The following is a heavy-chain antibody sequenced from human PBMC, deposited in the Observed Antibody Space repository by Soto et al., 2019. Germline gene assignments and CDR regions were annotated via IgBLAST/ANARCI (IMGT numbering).Heavy chain of an antibody. D-gene: IGHD1-1*01. CDR2: ISGSGGST. CDR1: GFTFSSYA. Sequence: GGPLRLSCAASGFTFSSYAMSWVRQAPGKGLEWVSAISGSGGSTYYADSVKGRFTISRDNSKNTLYLQMNSLRAEDTAVYYCAKALEPHYYYYYYMDVWGKGTTVTVSS. V-gene: IGHV3-23*01. J-gene: IGHJ6*03. CDR3: AKALEPHYYYYYYMDV.